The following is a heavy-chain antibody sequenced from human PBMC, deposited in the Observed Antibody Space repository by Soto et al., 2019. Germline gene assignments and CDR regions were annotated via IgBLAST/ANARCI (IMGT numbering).Heavy chain of an antibody. CDR1: GFTFSSYG. D-gene: IGHD3-22*01. V-gene: IGHV3-33*01. CDR2: IWYDGSNK. J-gene: IGHJ4*02. Sequence: QVQLVESGGGVVQPGRSLRLSCAASGFTFSSYGMHWVRQAPGKGLEWVAVIWYDGSNKYYADSVEGRFTISRDNSKNTLYLQMNSLRAEDTAVYYCARDQYYYDSSGATPDYWGQGTLVTVSS. CDR3: ARDQYYYDSSGATPDY.